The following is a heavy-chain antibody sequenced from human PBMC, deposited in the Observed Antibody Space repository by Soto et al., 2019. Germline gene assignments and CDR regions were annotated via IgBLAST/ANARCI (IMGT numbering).Heavy chain of an antibody. CDR1: GFTFSSYA. J-gene: IGHJ4*02. CDR2: ISYDGSNK. V-gene: IGHV3-30-3*01. Sequence: PGGSLRHSCAASGFTFSSYAMHWVRQAPGKGLEWVAVISYDGSNKYYADSVKGRFTISRDNSKNTLYLQMNSLRAEDTAVYYCARTVPEYYYDSSGYYFLPQPGPPLAPDYWGQGTLVTVSS. D-gene: IGHD3-22*01. CDR3: ARTVPEYYYDSSGYYFLPQPGPPLAPDY.